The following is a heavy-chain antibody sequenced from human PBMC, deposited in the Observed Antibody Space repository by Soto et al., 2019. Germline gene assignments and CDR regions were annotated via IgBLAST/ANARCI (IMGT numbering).Heavy chain of an antibody. D-gene: IGHD2-15*01. Sequence: PSETLSLTCTVSGGSISSYYWSWIRQPPGKGLEWIGYIYYSGSTNYNPSLKSRVTISVDTSKNQFSLKLSSVTAADTAVYYCGGYCSGGSCYGTFDYWGQGTLVTVSS. V-gene: IGHV4-59*01. CDR2: IYYSGST. CDR1: GGSISSYY. J-gene: IGHJ4*02. CDR3: GGYCSGGSCYGTFDY.